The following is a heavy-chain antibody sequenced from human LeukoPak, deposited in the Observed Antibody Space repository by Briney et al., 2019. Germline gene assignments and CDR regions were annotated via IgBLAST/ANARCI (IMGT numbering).Heavy chain of an antibody. CDR2: INPSGGST. V-gene: IGHV1-46*01. J-gene: IGHJ5*02. CDR3: ARDGAVGIGSDENWFDP. D-gene: IGHD2-21*01. Sequence: ASVKVSCKASGYTFTSYYMHWVRQAPGPGLEWMGIINPSGGSTSYAQKFQGRVTMTRDTSTSTVYMELSSLRSEDTAVYYCARDGAVGIGSDENWFDPWGQGTLVTVSS. CDR1: GYTFTSYY.